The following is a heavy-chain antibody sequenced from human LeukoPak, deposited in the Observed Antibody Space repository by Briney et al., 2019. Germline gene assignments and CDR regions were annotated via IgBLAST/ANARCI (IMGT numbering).Heavy chain of an antibody. J-gene: IGHJ4*02. CDR2: VSGSGGNT. V-gene: IGHV3-23*01. CDR1: GFTFTYSA. CDR3: AKSLAVPGSPDQ. Sequence: GGSLRLSCAASGFTFTYSAMTWVRQAPGKGLEWVSTVSGSGGNTYYADSVKGRFTISRDNSENTVSLQMNSLRAQDTAVYYCAKSLAVPGSPDQWGRGTLVTVSS. D-gene: IGHD6-19*01.